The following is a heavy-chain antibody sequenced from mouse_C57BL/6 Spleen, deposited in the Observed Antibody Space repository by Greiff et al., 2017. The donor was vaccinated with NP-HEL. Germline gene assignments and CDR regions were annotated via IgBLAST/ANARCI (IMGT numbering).Heavy chain of an antibody. J-gene: IGHJ4*01. CDR2: IWRGGST. V-gene: IGHV2-5*01. CDR1: GFSLTSYG. Sequence: QVQLQQSGPGLVQPSQSLSITCTVSGFSLTSYGVHWVRQSPGKGLEWLGVIWRGGSTDYNAAFMSRLSITKDNSKSQVFFKMNRLQADDTAIYYCATPYDYDVDYYAMDYWGQGTSVTVSS. CDR3: ATPYDYDVDYYAMDY. D-gene: IGHD2-4*01.